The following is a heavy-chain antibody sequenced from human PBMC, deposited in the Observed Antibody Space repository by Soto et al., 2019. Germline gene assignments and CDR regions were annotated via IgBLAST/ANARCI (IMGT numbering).Heavy chain of an antibody. V-gene: IGHV4-59*08. J-gene: IGHJ3*02. D-gene: IGHD6-13*01. CDR2: IYYSGST. CDR1: GGSISTYY. CDR3: ARRYSSAFDI. Sequence: SETLSLTCSVSGGSISTYYWSWIRQPPGKGLEWIGYIYYSGSTNYNPSLKSRVTISVDTSKNQFSLKLSSVTAADTAVYYCARRYSSAFDIWGQGTMVTVSS.